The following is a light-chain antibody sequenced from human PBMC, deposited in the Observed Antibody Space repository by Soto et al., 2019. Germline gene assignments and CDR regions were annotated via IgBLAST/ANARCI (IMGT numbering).Light chain of an antibody. CDR3: QQYNSYSPRYT. CDR1: QSISSW. Sequence: DIQMTQSPSTLSASVGDRVTITCRASQSISSWLAWYQQKPWKAPKLLIYDASSLESGVPSRFSGSGSGTEFTLTISSLQPDDFATYYCQQYNSYSPRYTFGQGTKLEIK. V-gene: IGKV1-5*01. J-gene: IGKJ2*01. CDR2: DAS.